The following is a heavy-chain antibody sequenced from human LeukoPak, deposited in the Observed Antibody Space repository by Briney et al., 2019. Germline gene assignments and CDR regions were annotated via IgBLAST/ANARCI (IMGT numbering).Heavy chain of an antibody. CDR3: AREGISPGSNYGMDV. CDR1: GYTFTSYG. J-gene: IGHJ6*02. V-gene: IGHV1-18*01. Sequence: ASVKVSCKASGYTFTSYGISWVRQAPGQGLEWMGGISAYNGNTNYAQKLQGRVTMTTDTSTSTAYMELRSLRSDDTAVYYCAREGISPGSNYGMDVWGQGTTVTVSS. D-gene: IGHD2-15*01. CDR2: ISAYNGNT.